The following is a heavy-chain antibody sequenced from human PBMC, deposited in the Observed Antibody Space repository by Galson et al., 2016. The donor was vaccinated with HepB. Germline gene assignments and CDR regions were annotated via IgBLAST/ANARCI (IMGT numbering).Heavy chain of an antibody. Sequence: ETLSLPCPVSGGSLRSYYWSWIRQPPGQGLEWIGYISYRGSIKYNPSLKSRVTMSGDTSMSQFSLRLSSVTAGDTAVSYCARRIYYNDSSGYYSAPHWYFDLWGRGTLFTVSS. V-gene: IGHV4-59*01. CDR2: ISYRGSI. D-gene: IGHD3-22*01. CDR3: ARRIYYNDSSGYYSAPHWYFDL. J-gene: IGHJ2*01. CDR1: GGSLRSYY.